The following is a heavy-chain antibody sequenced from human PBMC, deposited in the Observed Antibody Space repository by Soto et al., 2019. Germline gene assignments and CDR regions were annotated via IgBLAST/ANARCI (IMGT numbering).Heavy chain of an antibody. CDR3: ARERAGSTYYFDY. Sequence: ASVKVSCKASGYTFTSYAMHWVRQAPGQRLEWMGWINAGSGNTKYSQKFQGRVTITRDTSASTAYMELSSLRSEDTAVYYCARERAGSTYYFDYWGQGTLVTAPQ. CDR1: GYTFTSYA. J-gene: IGHJ4*02. V-gene: IGHV1-3*01. D-gene: IGHD3-10*01. CDR2: INAGSGNT.